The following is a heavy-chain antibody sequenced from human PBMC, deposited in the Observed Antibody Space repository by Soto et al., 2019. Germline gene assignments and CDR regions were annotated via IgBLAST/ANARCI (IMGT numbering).Heavy chain of an antibody. J-gene: IGHJ4*02. Sequence: QITLKESGPTLVKPTQTLTLTCTFSGFSLSTSGVGVGWIRQPPGTALEWLGIIFWDDDKRYRPSLKSRVTITKDTSKNQQVLTMTNMDPVDTATYYCAHLPWKEMWPRAPVVNWGQGTPVTVSS. CDR1: GFSLSTSGVG. V-gene: IGHV2-5*02. D-gene: IGHD1-1*01. CDR2: IFWDDDK. CDR3: AHLPWKEMWPRAPVVN.